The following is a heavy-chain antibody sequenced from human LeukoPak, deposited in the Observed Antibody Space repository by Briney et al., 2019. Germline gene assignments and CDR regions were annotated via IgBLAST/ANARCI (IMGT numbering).Heavy chain of an antibody. CDR2: IYTSGST. CDR3: ATMRGVYLNIMITFGGVP. Sequence: PSETLSLTCTVSGGSISSGSYYWSWIRQPAGKGLEWIGRIYTSGSTNYNPSLKSRVTISVDTSKNQFSLKLSSVTAADTAVYYCATMRGVYLNIMITFGGVPWGQGTLVTVSS. J-gene: IGHJ4*02. D-gene: IGHD3-16*01. V-gene: IGHV4-61*02. CDR1: GGSISSGSYY.